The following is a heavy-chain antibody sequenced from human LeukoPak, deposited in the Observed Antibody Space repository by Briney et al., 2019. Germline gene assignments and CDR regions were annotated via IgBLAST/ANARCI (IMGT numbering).Heavy chain of an antibody. Sequence: GGSLRLSCAASGFTFSSYAMSWVRQAPGKGLEWVSAITGSGGSTYYADSVKGRFTISRDNSKNTLYLQMNSLRAEDTAVYYCARRAGAYSHPYDYWGQGTLVTVSS. J-gene: IGHJ4*02. CDR2: ITGSGGST. D-gene: IGHD4/OR15-4a*01. CDR1: GFTFSSYA. CDR3: ARRAGAYSHPYDY. V-gene: IGHV3-23*01.